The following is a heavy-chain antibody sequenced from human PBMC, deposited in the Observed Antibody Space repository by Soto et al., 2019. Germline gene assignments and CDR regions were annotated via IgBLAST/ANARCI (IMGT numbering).Heavy chain of an antibody. CDR3: VREKGRFDP. Sequence: QVQLVQTGAEVKKPGASVQFSCKASGYTFTSYDINWVRQATGQGLEWMGWMNPNSGNTGYAQKFQGRVTMTRNTAISTAYMGLSSVRSEDTAVYYCVREKGRFDPGGQGTLVTVSS. V-gene: IGHV1-8*01. CDR2: MNPNSGNT. J-gene: IGHJ5*02. CDR1: GYTFTSYD.